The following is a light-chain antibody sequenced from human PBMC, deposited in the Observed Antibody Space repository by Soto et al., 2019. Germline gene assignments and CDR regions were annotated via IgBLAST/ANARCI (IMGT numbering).Light chain of an antibody. V-gene: IGLV1-40*01. J-gene: IGLJ3*02. CDR2: GNS. Sequence: QSVRTQPPSVSGAPGQRVTISFTGSSSNIGAGYDVHWYQQLPGTAPKLLIYGNSNRPSGVPDRFAGSKSGTTASLAITGLEAEDEADYYSQSYDSSLSGGVFGGGTKVTVL. CDR1: SSNIGAGYD. CDR3: QSYDSSLSGGV.